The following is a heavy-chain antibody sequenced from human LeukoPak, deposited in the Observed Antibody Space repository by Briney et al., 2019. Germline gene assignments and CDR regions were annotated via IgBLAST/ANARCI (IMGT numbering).Heavy chain of an antibody. CDR1: GFTFSDRY. CDR2: IYNGGST. CDR3: ARDLCSGGSCYRLDAFDI. Sequence: GGCLRLSCAASGFTFSDRYMDWVRQAPGKGLEWVSVIYNGGSTYYADSVKGRFTISRDNSKNTLYLQMNNLRAEDTAVYYCARDLCSGGSCYRLDAFDIWGQGTMVTVSS. J-gene: IGHJ3*02. D-gene: IGHD2-15*01. V-gene: IGHV3-66*01.